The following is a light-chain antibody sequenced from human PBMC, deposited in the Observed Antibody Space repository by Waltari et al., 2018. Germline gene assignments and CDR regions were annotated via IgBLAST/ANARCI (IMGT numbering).Light chain of an antibody. CDR2: RHN. J-gene: IGLJ3*02. Sequence: QPVLTQPPSASGTPGQRVTISCSGLSSNTGRHYFYWYQHLPGTAPKLLSYRHNHRPSGVPDRFSGSKSGTSASLAISGLRSEDEADYYCATWDDSLSGWVFGGGTKLTVL. CDR3: ATWDDSLSGWV. V-gene: IGLV1-47*01. CDR1: SSNTGRHY.